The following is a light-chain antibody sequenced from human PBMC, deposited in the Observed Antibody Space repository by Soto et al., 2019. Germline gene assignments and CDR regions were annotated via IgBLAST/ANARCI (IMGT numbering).Light chain of an antibody. J-gene: IGKJ1*01. CDR2: AAS. V-gene: IGKV1-39*01. CDR1: QSISSY. CDR3: QQSYGTPWT. Sequence: DIQMTQSPSSLSASVGDRVTITCRASQSISSYLNWYQQQPGIAPKLLIYAASNLQSGVPSRFSGSGSGRDFTLTISSLQPEDFATYYCQQSYGTPWTFGQGTKGEIK.